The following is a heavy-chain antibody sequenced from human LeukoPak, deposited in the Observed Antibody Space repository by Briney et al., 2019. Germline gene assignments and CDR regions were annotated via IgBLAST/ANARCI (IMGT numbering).Heavy chain of an antibody. V-gene: IGHV4-59*01. CDR2: IYYSGST. Sequence: SETLSLTCTVSGGSISSYYWSWIRQPPGKGLEWIGYIYYSGSTNYNPSLKSRVTISLDTSKNQFSLKLNSVTAADTAVYYCASHYGSGSFYSPFDYWGQGTLVTVSS. D-gene: IGHD3-10*01. CDR1: GGSISSYY. CDR3: ASHYGSGSFYSPFDY. J-gene: IGHJ4*02.